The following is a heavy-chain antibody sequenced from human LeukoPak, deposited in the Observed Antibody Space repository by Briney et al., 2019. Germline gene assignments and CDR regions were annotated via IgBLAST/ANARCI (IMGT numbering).Heavy chain of an antibody. J-gene: IGHJ6*02. V-gene: IGHV4-59*01. Sequence: SETLSLTCTVSGGSMSSYYWSWIRRPPGKGLEWIGHIYYSGSTNYNPSLKSRVTVSVDTSKNQFSLKLSSVTAADTAVYYCARGAGNYYFYGMDVWGLGTTVTVSS. CDR3: ARGAGNYYFYGMDV. CDR1: GGSMSSYY. CDR2: IYYSGST.